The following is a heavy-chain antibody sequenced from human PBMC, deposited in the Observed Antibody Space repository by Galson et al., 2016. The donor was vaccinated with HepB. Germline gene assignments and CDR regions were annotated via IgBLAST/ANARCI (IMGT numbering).Heavy chain of an antibody. CDR2: INSDGTIS. V-gene: IGHV3-74*01. CDR1: GFAFSSHW. D-gene: IGHD2-21*02. J-gene: IGHJ5*02. Sequence: SLRLSCAASGFAFSSHWMHWVRQAPGKGLMWVARINSDGTISYYADSVKGRFTIYRDNAKNTLYLEMNSPRAEDTAVYNCVRDHSVVPATAYNWFDPWGQGTLVTVSS. CDR3: VRDHSVVPATAYNWFDP.